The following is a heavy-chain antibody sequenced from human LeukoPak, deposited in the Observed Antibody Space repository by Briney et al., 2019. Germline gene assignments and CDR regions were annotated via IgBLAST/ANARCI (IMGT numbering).Heavy chain of an antibody. CDR1: GFSFNIHA. V-gene: IGHV3-23*01. CDR3: AKDATPRNSVWDYFDY. J-gene: IGHJ4*02. CDR2: IGGPDDT. Sequence: GGSLRLSCAASGFSFNIHAMTWVRQAPGKGLEWVAVIGGPDDTHYADSVKGRFAVSRDDSTNTVFLQINSLRADDSAIYYCAKDATPRNSVWDYFDYWGQGTLVTVSS. D-gene: IGHD7-27*01.